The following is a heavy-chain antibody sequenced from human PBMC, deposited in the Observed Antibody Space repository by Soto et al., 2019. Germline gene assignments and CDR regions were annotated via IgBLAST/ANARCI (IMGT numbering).Heavy chain of an antibody. CDR1: GFTFISYA. J-gene: IGHJ5*02. V-gene: IGHV3-30*18. CDR3: AKDLYYYDFSLDDS. Sequence: GGSLRLSCRASGFTFISYAMHWVRQAPGRGLEWVAVVSYDGSIENYVDSVRGRFTISRDNSKNTVFLQMNSLRVEDTAVYYCAKDLYYYDFSLDDSWGQGTLVTVSS. D-gene: IGHD3-16*01. CDR2: VSYDGSIE.